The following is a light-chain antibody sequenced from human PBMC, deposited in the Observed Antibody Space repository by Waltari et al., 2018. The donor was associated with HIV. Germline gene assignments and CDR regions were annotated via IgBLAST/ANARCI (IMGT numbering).Light chain of an antibody. CDR3: ISYSASDSSLLV. Sequence: QSAPTHPASASGSPGQSSATSCTGTGAVVGGFNYVSRSQQYPAKPPKLVFFAVSHRPSGISNRFSGSKSGNTAYLTISGLQADDEADYLCISYSASDSSLLVFGGGTKLTVL. J-gene: IGLJ2*01. CDR1: GAVVGGFNY. CDR2: AVS. V-gene: IGLV2-14*03.